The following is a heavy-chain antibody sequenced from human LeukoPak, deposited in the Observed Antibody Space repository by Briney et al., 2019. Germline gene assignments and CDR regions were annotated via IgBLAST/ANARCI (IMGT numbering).Heavy chain of an antibody. V-gene: IGHV4-61*02. CDR1: GGSISSGTYY. J-gene: IGHJ6*03. Sequence: SETLSLTCTVSGGSISSGTYYWNWIRQPAGKGLEWIGRGYTSGSTNYNPSLKSRVTISVDTSKNQFSLKLSSVTAADTAVYYCARAGLLPEPYYYYHYYLDVWGKGTTVTISS. CDR3: ARAGLLPEPYYYYHYYLDV. D-gene: IGHD2-15*01. CDR2: GYTSGST.